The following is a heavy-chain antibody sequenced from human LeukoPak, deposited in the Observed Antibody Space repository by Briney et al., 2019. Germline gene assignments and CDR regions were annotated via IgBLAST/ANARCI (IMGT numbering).Heavy chain of an antibody. CDR1: GGPMNSRSHY. Sequence: NASETLSLTCTVSGGPMNSRSHYWGWIRQSPGKGLEWLGSIFHSGSTYYNPSRASRVTISVDASRNQFSLKLSSVTAADTALYYCARHDYGNGYFEYWGLGTQVTVSS. CDR2: IFHSGST. CDR3: ARHDYGNGYFEY. V-gene: IGHV4-39*01. J-gene: IGHJ4*02. D-gene: IGHD4/OR15-4a*01.